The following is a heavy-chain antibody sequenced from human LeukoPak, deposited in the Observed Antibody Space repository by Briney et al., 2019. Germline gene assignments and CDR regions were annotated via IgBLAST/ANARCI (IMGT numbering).Heavy chain of an antibody. CDR3: ARDQGIVGATAALDI. D-gene: IGHD1-26*01. CDR2: ISAYNGNT. CDR1: GYTFTSYG. V-gene: IGHV1-18*01. Sequence: ASVKVSCKASGYTFTSYGISWVRQAPGQGLEWMGWISAYNGNTNYAQKLQGRVTMTTDTSTSTAYMELRSLRSDDTAVYYCARDQGIVGATAALDIWGQGTMVTVSS. J-gene: IGHJ3*02.